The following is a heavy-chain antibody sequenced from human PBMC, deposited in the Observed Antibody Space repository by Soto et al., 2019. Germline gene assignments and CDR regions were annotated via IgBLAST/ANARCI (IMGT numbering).Heavy chain of an antibody. V-gene: IGHV4-31*03. J-gene: IGHJ4*02. CDR1: GGNISSSSYY. Sequence: SETMSLTCPVAGGNISSSSYYWGWIHMHPGKGLEWIGYIYYSGSTYYNPSLKSRVTISVDTSKNQFSLKLSSVTAADTAVYYCARGLDSSGYGFDYWGQGTLVTVSS. D-gene: IGHD3-22*01. CDR2: IYYSGST. CDR3: ARGLDSSGYGFDY.